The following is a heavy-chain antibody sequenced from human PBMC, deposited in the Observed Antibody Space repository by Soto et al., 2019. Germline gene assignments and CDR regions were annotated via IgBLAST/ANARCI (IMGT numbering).Heavy chain of an antibody. V-gene: IGHV1-2*02. D-gene: IGHD3-16*01. CDR2: INPNSGDT. CDR1: GYSFSVYN. CDR3: ATEGDYY. J-gene: IGHJ4*02. Sequence: QVQLVQCGAEVKKPGASVKVSCKASGYSFSVYNIHWVRQAPGQGREWMGWINPNSGDTNSAQKFQGRVTMTRDMSISKAYMELIRRRPDDSAVYYCATEGDYYWGQGTLGTVSS.